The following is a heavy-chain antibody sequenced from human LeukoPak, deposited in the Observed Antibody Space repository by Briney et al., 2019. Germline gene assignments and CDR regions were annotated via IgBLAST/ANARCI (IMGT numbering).Heavy chain of an antibody. V-gene: IGHV3-9*01. D-gene: IGHD1-14*01. CDR1: GFTFDDYA. CDR3: AKDLLGPECYYDMDV. CDR2: ISWNSGSI. J-gene: IGHJ6*02. Sequence: GGSLRLSCAASGFTFDDYAMHWVRQAPGKGLEWVSGISWNSGSIGYADPVKGRFTISRDNAKNSLYLQMNSLRAGDTALYYCAKDLLGPECYYDMDVWGQGTTVTVSS.